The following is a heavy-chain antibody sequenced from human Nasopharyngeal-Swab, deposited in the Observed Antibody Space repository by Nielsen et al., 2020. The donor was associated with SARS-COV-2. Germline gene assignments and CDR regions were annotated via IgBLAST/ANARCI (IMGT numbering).Heavy chain of an antibody. CDR1: GFTFGNYW. D-gene: IGHD1-20*01. Sequence: GESLKIPCAASGFTFGNYWMSWVRQAPGKRLEWVANIKEDGSEKDYVDSVKGRFTISRDNIKNSLYLQMNSLRVEDTAVYFCARLPRNNWRLDSWGQGILVTVSS. CDR3: ARLPRNNWRLDS. V-gene: IGHV3-7*03. CDR2: IKEDGSEK. J-gene: IGHJ4*02.